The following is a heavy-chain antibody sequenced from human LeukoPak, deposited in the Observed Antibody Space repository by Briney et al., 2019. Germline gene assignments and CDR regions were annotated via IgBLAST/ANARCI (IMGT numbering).Heavy chain of an antibody. CDR3: AKGISWRWNDAFDI. CDR2: ISGSGDST. CDR1: GFTFSNYA. J-gene: IGHJ3*02. V-gene: IGHV3-23*01. Sequence: PGGSLRLSCAASGFTFSNYAMSWVRQAPGKGLEWVSTISGSGDSTYYADSVKGRFTISRDNAKNTLDLQMNSLRAEDTAVYYCAKGISWRWNDAFDIWGQGTMDTVSS. D-gene: IGHD6-13*01.